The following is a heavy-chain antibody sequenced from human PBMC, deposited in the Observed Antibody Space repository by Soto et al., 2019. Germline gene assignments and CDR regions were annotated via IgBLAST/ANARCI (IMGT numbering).Heavy chain of an antibody. CDR1: GGSISSYY. CDR2: IYYSGST. J-gene: IGHJ6*03. V-gene: IGHV4-59*08. Sequence: QVQLQESGPGLVKPSETLSLTCTVSGGSISSYYWSWIRQPPGKGLEWIGYIYYSGSTNYKPSLKSRVTISVDTSKNQFSLKLSSVTAADTAVYYCARSPGETDYGDSYYYMDVWGKGTTVTVSS. CDR3: ARSPGETDYGDSYYYMDV. D-gene: IGHD4-17*01.